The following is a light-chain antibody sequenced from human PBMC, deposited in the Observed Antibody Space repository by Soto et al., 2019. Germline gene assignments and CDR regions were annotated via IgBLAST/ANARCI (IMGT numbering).Light chain of an antibody. Sequence: DIQMTQSPSSLSASVGDRVTITCQASHDITIYLNWYQQRPGKAPKLLIYDASNLEAGVPSRFSGSGSGTGFTLTLISQQPEDITTYYCLHDANIPLTFGGGTKVEIE. J-gene: IGKJ4*01. V-gene: IGKV1-33*01. CDR3: LHDANIPLT. CDR2: DAS. CDR1: HDITIY.